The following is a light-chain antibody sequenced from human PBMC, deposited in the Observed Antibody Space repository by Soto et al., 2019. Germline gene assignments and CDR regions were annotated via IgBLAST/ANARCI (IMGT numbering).Light chain of an antibody. CDR1: QSISSW. CDR3: QQLFDSPIT. J-gene: IGKJ5*01. CDR2: DAS. Sequence: DIQMTQSPSALSASVGDRATITCRASQSISSWLAWYQQKPGKAPKLLIYDASTLQSGVPSRYSGSGSGTEFTLTISNLQPDDFATYYCQQLFDSPITFGQGTRLEIK. V-gene: IGKV1-5*01.